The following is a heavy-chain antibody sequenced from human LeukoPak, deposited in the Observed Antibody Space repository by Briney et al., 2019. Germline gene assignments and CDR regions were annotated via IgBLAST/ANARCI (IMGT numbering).Heavy chain of an antibody. D-gene: IGHD5-12*01. J-gene: IGHJ4*02. V-gene: IGHV1-46*01. CDR2: INPSGGST. CDR1: GYTFTSHY. CDR3: ARDQWLQPFDY. Sequence: ASVKVSCKASGYTFTSHYMHWVRQAPGQGLEWMGIINPSGGSTSYAQKFQGRVTMTRDMSTSTVYMELSSLRSEDTAVYYCARDQWLQPFDYWGQGTLVTVSS.